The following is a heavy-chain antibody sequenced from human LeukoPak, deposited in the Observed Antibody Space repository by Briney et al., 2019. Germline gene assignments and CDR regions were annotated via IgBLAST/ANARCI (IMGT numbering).Heavy chain of an antibody. V-gene: IGHV3-30*18. Sequence: PGGSLRLSCAASGFTFSSYGMHWVRQAPGKGLEWVAVISYGGSNKFYADSVKGRFTISRDKSKNTLYLQMNSLRAEDTAVYYCAKDVGMIGYCSGGSCYATDYWGQGTLVTVSS. J-gene: IGHJ4*02. CDR3: AKDVGMIGYCSGGSCYATDY. CDR2: ISYGGSNK. D-gene: IGHD2-15*01. CDR1: GFTFSSYG.